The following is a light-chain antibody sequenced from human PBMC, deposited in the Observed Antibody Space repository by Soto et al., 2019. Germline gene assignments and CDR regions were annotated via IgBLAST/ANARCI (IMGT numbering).Light chain of an antibody. J-gene: IGKJ5*01. CDR3: QQYNSFSLIT. V-gene: IGKV3-11*01. Sequence: EIVLTQSPATLSLSPGERVTLSCRASQSVSSYLAWYQQKPGQAPRLLIYDASNRATGIPGRFSGSGSGTDFTLTISSLEPEDFATYFCQQYNSFSLITFGQGTRLEIK. CDR1: QSVSSY. CDR2: DAS.